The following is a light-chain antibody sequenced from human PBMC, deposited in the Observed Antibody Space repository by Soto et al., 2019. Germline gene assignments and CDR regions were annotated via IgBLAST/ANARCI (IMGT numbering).Light chain of an antibody. Sequence: DIQMTQSPSTLSASVGDRVTITCRASQSISSWLAWYQRKPGKAPKLLIYKASTLESGVPSRFSGSGSGTEITLTISSLQPDDFATYYCQHYKSYAWTFGQGTKVEIK. CDR1: QSISSW. CDR2: KAS. CDR3: QHYKSYAWT. J-gene: IGKJ1*01. V-gene: IGKV1-5*03.